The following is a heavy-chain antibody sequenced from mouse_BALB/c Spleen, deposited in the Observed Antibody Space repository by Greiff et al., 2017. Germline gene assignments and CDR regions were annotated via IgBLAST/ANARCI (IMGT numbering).Heavy chain of an antibody. CDR3: ARTQIYDGYPFAY. CDR2: IYPGDGDT. J-gene: IGHJ3*01. D-gene: IGHD2-3*01. CDR1: GYAFSSSW. V-gene: IGHV1-82*01. Sequence: VQLQQFGPELVKPGASVKISCKASGYAFSSSWMNWVKQRPGQGLEWIGRIYPGDGDTNYNGKFKGKATLTADKSSSTAYMQLSSLTSVDSAVYFCARTQIYDGYPFAYWGQGTLVTVSA.